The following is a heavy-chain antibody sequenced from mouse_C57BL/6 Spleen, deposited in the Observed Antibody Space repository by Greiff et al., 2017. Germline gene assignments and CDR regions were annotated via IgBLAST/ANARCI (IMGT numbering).Heavy chain of an antibody. CDR2: INPNNGGT. Sequence: VQLQQSGPELVKPGASVKISCKASGYTFTDYYMNWVKQSHGKSLEWIGDINPNNGGTSYNQKFKGKATLTVDKSSSTAYMELRSLTSEDSAVYYCARGLSSPFAYWGQGTLVTVSA. V-gene: IGHV1-26*01. CDR1: GYTFTDYY. J-gene: IGHJ3*01. CDR3: ARGLSSPFAY. D-gene: IGHD1-1*01.